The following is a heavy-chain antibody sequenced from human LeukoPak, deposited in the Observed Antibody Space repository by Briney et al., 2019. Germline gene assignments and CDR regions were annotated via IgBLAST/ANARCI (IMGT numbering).Heavy chain of an antibody. CDR2: IYYSGST. Sequence: LSETLSLTCTVSGGSISSHYWSWIRQPPGKGLEWIGYIYYSGSTNYNPSLKSRVTISVDTSKNQFSLKLSSVTAADTAVYYCARVRRPRWGMDVWGQGTTVTVSS. J-gene: IGHJ6*02. D-gene: IGHD5-24*01. V-gene: IGHV4-59*11. CDR1: GGSISSHY. CDR3: ARVRRPRWGMDV.